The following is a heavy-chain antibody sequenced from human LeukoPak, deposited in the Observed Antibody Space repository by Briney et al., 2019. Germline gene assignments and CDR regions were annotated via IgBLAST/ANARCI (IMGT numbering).Heavy chain of an antibody. CDR2: ISAYNGNT. Sequence: ASVKVSCKASGGTFSGYAISWVRQAPGQGLEWMGWISAYNGNTNYAQKLQGRVTMTTDTSTSTAYMELRSLRSDDTAVYYCARVEVVVADTYYYYGMDVWGQGTTVTISS. D-gene: IGHD2-15*01. J-gene: IGHJ6*02. CDR1: GGTFSGYA. CDR3: ARVEVVVADTYYYYGMDV. V-gene: IGHV1-18*01.